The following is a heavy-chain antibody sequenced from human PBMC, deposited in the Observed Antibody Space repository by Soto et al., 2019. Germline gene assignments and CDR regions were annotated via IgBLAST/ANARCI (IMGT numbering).Heavy chain of an antibody. D-gene: IGHD6-13*01. V-gene: IGHV4-34*01. CDR2: INHSGST. CDR1: GGSFSGYY. Sequence: SETLSLTCAVYGGSFSGYYWSWIRQPPGKGLEWIGEINHSGSTNYNPSLKSRVTISVDTSKNQFSLKLSSVTAADTAVYYCARGSYVYSSSWTPYYYGMDVWGQGTTVTVSS. J-gene: IGHJ6*02. CDR3: ARGSYVYSSSWTPYYYGMDV.